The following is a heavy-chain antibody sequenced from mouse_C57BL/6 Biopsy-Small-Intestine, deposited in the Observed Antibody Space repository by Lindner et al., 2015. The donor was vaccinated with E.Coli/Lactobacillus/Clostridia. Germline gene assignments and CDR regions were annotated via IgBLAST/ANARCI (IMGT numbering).Heavy chain of an antibody. J-gene: IGHJ4*01. V-gene: IGHV1-82*01. CDR2: IYPGDGDT. CDR1: GYVFSSSW. Sequence: VQLQESGPELVKPGASVKISCKTSGYVFSSSWMNWVKQRPGKGLEWIGRIYPGDGDTDYSGNFKGKATLTADKSSSTVYMQLSSLTSEDSAVYFCARKGTSRSTDAMDYWGQGTSVTVSS. CDR3: ARKGTSRSTDAMDY. D-gene: IGHD3-2*01.